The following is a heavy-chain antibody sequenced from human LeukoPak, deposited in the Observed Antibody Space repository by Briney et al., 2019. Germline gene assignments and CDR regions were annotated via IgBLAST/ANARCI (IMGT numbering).Heavy chain of an antibody. J-gene: IGHJ3*02. CDR2: IWYDGSNK. CDR3: AKDRRNYYDSSGYLFSDAFDI. V-gene: IGHV3-33*06. D-gene: IGHD3-22*01. Sequence: GRSLRLSCAASGFTFSSYGMHWVRQAPGKGLEWVAVIWYDGSNKYYADSVKGRFTISRDNSKNTLYLQTNSLRAEDTAVYYCAKDRRNYYDSSGYLFSDAFDIWGQGTMVTVSS. CDR1: GFTFSSYG.